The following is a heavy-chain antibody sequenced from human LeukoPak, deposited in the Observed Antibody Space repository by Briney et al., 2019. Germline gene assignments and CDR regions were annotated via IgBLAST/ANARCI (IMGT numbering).Heavy chain of an antibody. CDR2: IYYSGST. J-gene: IGHJ4*02. CDR1: GGSISSGDYY. D-gene: IGHD2-15*01. Sequence: ASETLSLTRSVSGGSISSGDYYWSWIRQPPGEGLEWIGYIYYSGSTFYNPSLRSRVAISVDTSKNRFSLRLTSVTAADTAVYYCARAQIASKVDYWGQGTLVTVSS. CDR3: ARAQIASKVDY. V-gene: IGHV4-30-4*01.